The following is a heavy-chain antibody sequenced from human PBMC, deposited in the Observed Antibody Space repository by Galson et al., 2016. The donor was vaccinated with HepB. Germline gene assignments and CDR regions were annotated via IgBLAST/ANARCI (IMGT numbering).Heavy chain of an antibody. J-gene: IGHJ6*03. CDR1: SGPFSGYY. CDR2: INHSGST. V-gene: IGHV4-34*01. CDR3: ARRFSNYVGETWYHHHYYYYMDV. Sequence: ETLSLTCAVYSGPFSGYYWSWIRQPPGKGLEWIGEINHSGSTNYNPSLKSRVTISVDTSKNQFSLKLSSVTAADTAVYYCARRFSNYVGETWYHHHYYYYMDVWGKWTTVTVSS. D-gene: IGHD4-11*01.